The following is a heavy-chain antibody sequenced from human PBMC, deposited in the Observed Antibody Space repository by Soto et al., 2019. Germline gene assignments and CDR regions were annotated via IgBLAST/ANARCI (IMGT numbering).Heavy chain of an antibody. CDR3: ARVMGVDGRSNHPFDL. CDR1: GFTFRTYW. D-gene: IGHD1-26*01. Sequence: EVQLVDSGGGLVQPGGSLRLSCAASGFTFRTYWMSWVRQAPGMGLEWVAIIKQDGSEKYYVDPVKGRFTISRDNAKNSLFLQMNSLSLEDTAVYFCARVMGVDGRSNHPFDLWGRGTMVTVSS. CDR2: IKQDGSEK. J-gene: IGHJ3*01. V-gene: IGHV3-7*04.